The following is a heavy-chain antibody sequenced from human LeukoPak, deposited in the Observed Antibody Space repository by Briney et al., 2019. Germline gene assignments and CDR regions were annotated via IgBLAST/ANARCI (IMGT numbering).Heavy chain of an antibody. CDR2: IYTSGST. CDR1: GGSISSYY. J-gene: IGHJ3*02. CDR3: ARVGNRELRYFDWLSQDDAFDI. D-gene: IGHD3-9*01. V-gene: IGHV4-4*07. Sequence: SETLSLTCTVYGGSISSYYWSWIRQPAGKGLEWIGRIYTSGSTNYNPSLKSRVTMSVDTSKNQFSLQLSSVTAADTAVYYCARVGNRELRYFDWLSQDDAFDIWGQGTMVTVSS.